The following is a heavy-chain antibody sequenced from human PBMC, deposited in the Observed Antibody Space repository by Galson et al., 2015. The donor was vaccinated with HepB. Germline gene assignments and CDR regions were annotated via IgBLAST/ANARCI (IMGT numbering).Heavy chain of an antibody. CDR3: ATVTGRGVFDY. J-gene: IGHJ4*02. V-gene: IGHV4-30-2*01. CDR1: GGSISSGGYS. Sequence: TLSLTCAVSGGSISSGGYSWSWIRQPPGKGLEWIGYIYHSGSTYYNPSLKSRVTISVDRSKNQFSLKLSSVTAADTAVYYCATVTGRGVFDYWGQGTLVTVSS. D-gene: IGHD3-10*01. CDR2: IYHSGST.